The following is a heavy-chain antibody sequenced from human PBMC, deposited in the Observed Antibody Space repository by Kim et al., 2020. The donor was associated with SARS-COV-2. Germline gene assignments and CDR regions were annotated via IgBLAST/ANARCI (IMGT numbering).Heavy chain of an antibody. CDR3: ARSYSD. V-gene: IGHV3-74*01. D-gene: IGHD4-4*01. CDR2: SDGSIK. Sequence: SDGSIKNHADSENGRFTISRDNAQNTVYLQMNSLRAEDTAVYYCARSYSDWGQGTLVTVSS. J-gene: IGHJ4*02.